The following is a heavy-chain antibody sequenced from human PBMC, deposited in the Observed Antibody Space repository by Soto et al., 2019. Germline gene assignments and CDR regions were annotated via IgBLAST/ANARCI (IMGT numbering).Heavy chain of an antibody. D-gene: IGHD1-26*01. CDR2: IYTSGST. V-gene: IGHV4-4*07. Sequence: SETLSLTCTVSGGSISSYYWSWIRQPAGKGLEWIGRIYTSGSTNYNPSLKSRVTMSVGTSKNQFSLKLSSVTAADTAVYYCAASGSYFNYYYYYGMDVWGQGTMVTVSS. CDR3: AASGSYFNYYYYYGMDV. J-gene: IGHJ6*02. CDR1: GGSISSYY.